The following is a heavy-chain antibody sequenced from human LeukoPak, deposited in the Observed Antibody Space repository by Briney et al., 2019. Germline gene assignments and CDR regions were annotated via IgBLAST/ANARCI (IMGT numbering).Heavy chain of an antibody. Sequence: SQTLSLTCTVSGGSISSGGYYWSWIRQHPGKGLEWIGYIYYSGSTYYNQSLKSRVTISVDTSKNQFSPKLSSVTAAGTAVYYCARDRPRYNWFDPWGQGTLDTVSS. J-gene: IGHJ5*02. CDR1: GGSISSGGYY. CDR2: IYYSGST. V-gene: IGHV4-31*03. CDR3: ARDRPRYNWFDP.